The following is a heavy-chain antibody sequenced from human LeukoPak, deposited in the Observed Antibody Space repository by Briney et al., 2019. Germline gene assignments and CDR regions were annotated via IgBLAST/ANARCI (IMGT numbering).Heavy chain of an antibody. Sequence: SQTLSLTCAVSGGSISSGGYSWSWIRQPPGQGLEWIGYIYHSGSTYYNPSLKSRVTISVDRSKNQFSLKLSSVTAADTAVYYCARGTVLLWCGESWFDPWGQGTLVTVSS. D-gene: IGHD3-10*01. V-gene: IGHV4-30-2*01. CDR1: GGSISSGGYS. J-gene: IGHJ5*02. CDR2: IYHSGST. CDR3: ARGTVLLWCGESWFDP.